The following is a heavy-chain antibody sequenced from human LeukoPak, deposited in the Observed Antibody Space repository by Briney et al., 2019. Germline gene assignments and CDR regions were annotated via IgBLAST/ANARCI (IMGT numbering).Heavy chain of an antibody. J-gene: IGHJ4*02. CDR2: INSDGSTR. Sequence: GGALRLSCAASGFTFSSHWMHWVRQAPGKGVVWVSRINSDGSTRNYADSVKGRVTISRDNAKNTLYLQMNSLRAEDTAVYYCARTGEGSCYDYWGQGTLVTVSS. D-gene: IGHD2-15*01. V-gene: IGHV3-74*01. CDR1: GFTFSSHW. CDR3: ARTGEGSCYDY.